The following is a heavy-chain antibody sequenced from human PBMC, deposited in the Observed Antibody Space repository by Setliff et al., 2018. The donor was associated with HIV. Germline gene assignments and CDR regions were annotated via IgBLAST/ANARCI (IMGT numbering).Heavy chain of an antibody. D-gene: IGHD3-10*01. J-gene: IGHJ6*02. V-gene: IGHV4-61*09. Sequence: SETLSLTCTVSGGSISSGSYYWSWIRQPAGKGLEWIGHIHTSGSTYYNPSLKSRVTISVDTSKNQFSLKLSSVTAADTAVYYCARVRGRYYYHYAMDVWGQGTTVTVSS. CDR3: ARVRGRYYYHYAMDV. CDR2: IHTSGST. CDR1: GGSISSGSYY.